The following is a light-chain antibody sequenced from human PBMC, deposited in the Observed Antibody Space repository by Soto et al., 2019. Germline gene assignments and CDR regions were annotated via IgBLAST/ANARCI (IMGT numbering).Light chain of an antibody. CDR3: QTWGTGIVV. CDR2: LNGDGSH. Sequence: QPVLTQSPSASASLGASVKLTCTLSSGHSSYAIAWHQQQPENGPRYLMKLNGDGSHSKGDGIPDRFSGSSSGAERYLTISSLQSEDEADYYCQTWGTGIVVFGGGTKVTVL. CDR1: SGHSSYA. V-gene: IGLV4-69*01. J-gene: IGLJ2*01.